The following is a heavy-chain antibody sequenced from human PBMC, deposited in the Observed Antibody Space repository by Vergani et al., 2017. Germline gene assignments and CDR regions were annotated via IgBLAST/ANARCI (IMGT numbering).Heavy chain of an antibody. V-gene: IGHV3-23*01. Sequence: EVQLLESGGNLIQPGGSLRLSCGASGFTFSSYAMTWVRLAPGKGLQWVSAIRGSGGNTFYTDSVKGRFTISGDNSKVTLYLQMNSLRVEDTAIYYCAKARDPNCKGGNCYSYYYGLDLWGQGTTVTVSS. J-gene: IGHJ6*02. CDR2: IRGSGGNT. CDR1: GFTFSSYA. CDR3: AKARDPNCKGGNCYSYYYGLDL. D-gene: IGHD2-21*01.